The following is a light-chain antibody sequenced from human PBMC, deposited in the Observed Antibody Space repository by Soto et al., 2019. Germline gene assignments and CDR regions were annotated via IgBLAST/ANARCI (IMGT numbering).Light chain of an antibody. CDR3: QQYNTFWT. CDR1: QSISNF. Sequence: IQLTQSPSSLSTSVGDSVTITCRASQSISNFLNWYQHRPGKAPDLLIYAASTLFSGVPSRFRGSGSGTDFTLTISSLQPDDSATYYCQQYNTFWTFGQGTKVDIK. CDR2: AAS. V-gene: IGKV1-5*01. J-gene: IGKJ1*01.